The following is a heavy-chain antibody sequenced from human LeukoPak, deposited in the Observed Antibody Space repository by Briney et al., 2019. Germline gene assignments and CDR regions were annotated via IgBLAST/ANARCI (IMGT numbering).Heavy chain of an antibody. CDR1: GFTFSDYY. J-gene: IGHJ5*02. V-gene: IGHV3-11*01. Sequence: GGSLRLSCAASGFTFSDYYMSWIRQAPGKGLEWVSYISSSGSTIYYADSVKGRFTISRDNAKNSPYLQMNSLRAEDTAVYYCAREVAAGYDFWSGYYSDWFDPGAREPWSPSPQ. CDR3: AREVAAGYDFWSGYYSDWFDP. CDR2: ISSSGSTI. D-gene: IGHD3-3*01.